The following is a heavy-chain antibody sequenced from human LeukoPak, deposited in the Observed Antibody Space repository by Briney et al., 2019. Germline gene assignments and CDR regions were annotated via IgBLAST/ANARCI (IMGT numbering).Heavy chain of an antibody. D-gene: IGHD6-13*01. CDR2: ISAYNGNT. CDR1: GYTFTSYG. Sequence: GASVKVSCKASGYTFTSYGITWVRQAPGQGLEWMGWISAYNGNTNYAQKLQGRVTMTTDTSTSTAYMELRSLRSDDTAVYYCARTGYSSSWYDAEYFHHWGQGTLVAVSS. CDR3: ARTGYSSSWYDAEYFHH. J-gene: IGHJ1*01. V-gene: IGHV1-18*01.